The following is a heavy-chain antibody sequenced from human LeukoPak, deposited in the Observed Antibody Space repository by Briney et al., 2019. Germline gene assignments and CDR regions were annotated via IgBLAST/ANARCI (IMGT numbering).Heavy chain of an antibody. V-gene: IGHV4-59*01. D-gene: IGHD3-3*01. Sequence: PGGSLRLSCAASGFTFSNYAVSWIRQPPGKGLEWIGYIYYSGSTNYNPSLKSRVTISVDTSKNQFSLKLSSVTAADTAEYYCARVGWSGYVDYWGQGTLVTVSS. CDR1: GFTFSNYA. J-gene: IGHJ4*02. CDR2: IYYSGST. CDR3: ARVGWSGYVDY.